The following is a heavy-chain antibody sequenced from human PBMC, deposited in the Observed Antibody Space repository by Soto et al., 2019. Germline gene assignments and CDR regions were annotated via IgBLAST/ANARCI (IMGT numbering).Heavy chain of an antibody. J-gene: IGHJ6*02. CDR2: IFPGDSDT. V-gene: IGHV5-51*01. CDR3: AIPFRRGPGAPYYYGMDV. Sequence: GESLKISCQGSGYSFTSYWLAWVRQMPGKGLECMGIIFPGDSDTRYSPSFQGQVTISADKSISTAYLQWNTLKASDTAIYYCAIPFRRGPGAPYYYGMDVWGQGTTVTVSS. CDR1: GYSFTSYW. D-gene: IGHD3-10*01.